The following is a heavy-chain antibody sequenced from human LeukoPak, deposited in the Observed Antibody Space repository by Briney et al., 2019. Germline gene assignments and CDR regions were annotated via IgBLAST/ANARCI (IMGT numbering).Heavy chain of an antibody. CDR1: GFTFSGSA. CDR3: TRQGIAAAAFDY. V-gene: IGHV3-73*01. J-gene: IGHJ4*02. D-gene: IGHD6-13*01. CDR2: IRSKANSYAT. Sequence: GGSLKLSCAASGFTFSGSAMHWVRQASGKGLEWVGRIRSKANSYATAYAAPVKGRFTISRDDSKNTAYLQMNSLKTEDTAVYYCTRQGIAAAAFDYWGQGTLVTVSS.